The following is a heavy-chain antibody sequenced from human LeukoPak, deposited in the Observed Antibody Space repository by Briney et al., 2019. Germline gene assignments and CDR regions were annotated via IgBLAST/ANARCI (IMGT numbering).Heavy chain of an antibody. J-gene: IGHJ4*02. CDR1: GFTFSTYW. CDR3: ARSGPQAPDCYHY. D-gene: IGHD2-21*02. CDR2: INQDENHR. V-gene: IGHV3-7*03. Sequence: SGGSLRLSCAVSGFTFSTYWMTWVRQAPGKGLEWVASINQDENHRHYVPSARGRFTISRDNAKNSLLLQMNSLTAEDTAIYYCARSGPQAPDCYHYWGQGTQVTVSS.